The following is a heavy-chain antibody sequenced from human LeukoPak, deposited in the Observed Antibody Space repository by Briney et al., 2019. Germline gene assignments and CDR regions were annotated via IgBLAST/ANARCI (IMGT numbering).Heavy chain of an antibody. J-gene: IGHJ4*02. CDR2: IYYSGST. CDR3: ARDGEIAATYFDY. CDR1: GGSISSSSYY. Sequence: SETLSLTCTVSGGSISSSSYYWGWIRQPPGKGLEWIGSIYYSGSTYYNPSLKSRVTISVDTSKNQFSLKLSSVTAADTAVYYCARDGEIAATYFDYWGQGTLVTVSS. V-gene: IGHV4-39*07. D-gene: IGHD6-13*01.